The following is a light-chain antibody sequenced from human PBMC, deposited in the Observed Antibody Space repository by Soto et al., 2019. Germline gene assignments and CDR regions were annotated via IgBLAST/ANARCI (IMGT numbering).Light chain of an antibody. V-gene: IGKV3-20*01. CDR2: GAS. J-gene: IGKJ2*01. CDR3: QQYGSSPRYT. CDR1: QSVSSSY. Sequence: EIVLTQSPGTLSLSPGERATLSCRASQSVSSSYLAWYQQKPGQAPRLLIYGASSRAPGIPDRFSGSGSGTDFTLTISSLEPEDFAVYYCQQYGSSPRYTFGQGTKLEIK.